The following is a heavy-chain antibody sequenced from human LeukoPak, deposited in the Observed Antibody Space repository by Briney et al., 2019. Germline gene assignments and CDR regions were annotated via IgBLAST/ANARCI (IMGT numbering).Heavy chain of an antibody. Sequence: GGSLRLSCAASGFTFSSYEMNWVRQAPGKGLEWVSSISSSGSTIYYADSVKGRFTISRDNAKNSLYLQMNSLRAEDTAVYYCAELGITMIGGVWGKGTTVTISS. CDR1: GFTFSSYE. CDR3: AELGITMIGGV. CDR2: ISSSGSTI. J-gene: IGHJ6*04. D-gene: IGHD3-10*02. V-gene: IGHV3-48*03.